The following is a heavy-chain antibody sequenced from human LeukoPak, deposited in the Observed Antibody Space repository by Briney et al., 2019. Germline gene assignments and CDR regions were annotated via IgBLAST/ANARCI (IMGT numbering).Heavy chain of an antibody. Sequence: GASVKVSCKASGGTFSSYAISWVRQAPGQGLEWMGGIIPIFGTANYAQKFQGRVTITADESTSTAYMELSSLRSEDTAVYYCARGVYYYDSSGYYHSGYYFDYWGQGTLVTVSS. CDR1: GGTFSSYA. D-gene: IGHD3-22*01. J-gene: IGHJ4*02. CDR3: ARGVYYYDSSGYYHSGYYFDY. CDR2: IIPIFGTA. V-gene: IGHV1-69*13.